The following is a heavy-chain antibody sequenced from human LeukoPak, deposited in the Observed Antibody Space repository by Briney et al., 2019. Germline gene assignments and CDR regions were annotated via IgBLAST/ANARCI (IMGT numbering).Heavy chain of an antibody. CDR2: MNPSGST. D-gene: IGHD3-22*01. V-gene: IGHV4-34*01. CDR3: ARHTGDSSGYNYYGMDV. Sequence: SETLSLTCAVYGGSFSGYYWTWIRQTPEKGLEWIGEMNPSGSTNYNPSLKSRVTISVDTSKNQFSLKLSSVTAADTAVYYCARHTGDSSGYNYYGMDVWGQGTTVTVSS. J-gene: IGHJ6*02. CDR1: GGSFSGYY.